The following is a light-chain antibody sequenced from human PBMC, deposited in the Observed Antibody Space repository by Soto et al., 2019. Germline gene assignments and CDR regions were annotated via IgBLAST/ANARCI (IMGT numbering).Light chain of an antibody. CDR1: QSVSSSY. CDR2: GTS. CDR3: QQYGSSPQT. V-gene: IGKV3-20*01. Sequence: EIVLTQSPGTLSLSPGERTTLSCRASQSVSSSYLAWYQQKPGQAPRLLIYGTSSRATGIPYRFSGSGSGTDFTLTISRLEPEDFAVYYCQQYGSSPQTFGQGTKLEI. J-gene: IGKJ2*01.